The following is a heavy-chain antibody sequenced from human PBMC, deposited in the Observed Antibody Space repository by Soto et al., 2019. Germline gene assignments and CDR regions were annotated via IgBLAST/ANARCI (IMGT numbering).Heavy chain of an antibody. Sequence: PSETLSLTCTVSGGSISSGDYYWSWIRQPPGKGLEWIGYIYYSGSTYYNPSLKSRVTISVDTSQNQFSLKLSSVTAADTAVYYCARGVGYYDSSGYYWPDPWGQGTLVTVSS. CDR2: IYYSGST. V-gene: IGHV4-30-4*01. CDR3: ARGVGYYDSSGYYWPDP. D-gene: IGHD3-22*01. CDR1: GGSISSGDYY. J-gene: IGHJ5*02.